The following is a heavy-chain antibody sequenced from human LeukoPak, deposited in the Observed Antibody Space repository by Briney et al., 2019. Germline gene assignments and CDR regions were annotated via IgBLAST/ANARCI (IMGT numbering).Heavy chain of an antibody. Sequence: SETLSLTCAVYGGSFSGCYWSWIRQPPGKGLEWIGEINHSGSTNYNPSLKSRVTMSVDTSKNQFSLKLSSVTAADTAVYYCARDEYYYDSSGYPTKFDYWGQGTLVTVSS. J-gene: IGHJ4*02. D-gene: IGHD3-22*01. CDR3: ARDEYYYDSSGYPTKFDY. V-gene: IGHV4-34*01. CDR1: GGSFSGCY. CDR2: INHSGST.